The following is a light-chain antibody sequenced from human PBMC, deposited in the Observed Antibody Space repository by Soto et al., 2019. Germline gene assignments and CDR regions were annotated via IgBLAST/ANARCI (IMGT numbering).Light chain of an antibody. CDR2: EVT. CDR3: SSYTSTGTTV. Sequence: QSVLTQPASVSGSLGQSITMSCTGTSTDVGGYNFVSWYQQHPDKAPKLLIYEVTNRPSGVSNRFSGSKSGNTASLTISGLQAEDEADYYCSSYTSTGTTVFGTGTKVTLL. J-gene: IGLJ1*01. CDR1: STDVGGYNF. V-gene: IGLV2-14*01.